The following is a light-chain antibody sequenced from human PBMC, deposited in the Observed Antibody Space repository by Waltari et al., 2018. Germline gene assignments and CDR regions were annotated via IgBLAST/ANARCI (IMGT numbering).Light chain of an antibody. J-gene: IGLJ2*01. CDR2: DVS. V-gene: IGLV2-14*03. CDR1: YRDAGGSNY. CDR3: SSYTSSSTLKL. Sequence: SALTPPVSVSGPQGQSITLPCTRSYRDAGGSNYVSWYQQSSAEATILIIYDVSNRPSGVSSRFSGSKSGDTASLTISGLQTEDDADYYCSSYTSSSTLKLFGGGTKLTVL.